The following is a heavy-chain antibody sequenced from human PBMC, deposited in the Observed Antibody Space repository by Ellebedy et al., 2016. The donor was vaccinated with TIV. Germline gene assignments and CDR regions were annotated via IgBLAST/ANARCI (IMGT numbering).Heavy chain of an antibody. CDR3: ARYTGWTLDY. V-gene: IGHV3-7*01. CDR2: IKQDGSEK. CDR1: GFTYSSYW. D-gene: IGHD5-12*01. Sequence: PGGSLRLSCVASGFTYSSYWMAWVRQAQGKGLEWVAKIKQDGSEKAYVDSVEGRFTISRDNVKNSLYLQMNSLRADDTALYYCARYTGWTLDYWGQGTLVTVSS. J-gene: IGHJ4*02.